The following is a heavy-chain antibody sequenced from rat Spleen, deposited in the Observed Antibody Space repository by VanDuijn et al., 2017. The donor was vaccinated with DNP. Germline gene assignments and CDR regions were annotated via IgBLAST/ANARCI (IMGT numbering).Heavy chain of an antibody. CDR3: AGRPPPTRGPFDY. V-gene: IGHV5-7*01. J-gene: IGHJ2*01. D-gene: IGHD4-3*01. CDR1: GFTFSDHN. Sequence: EVQLVESGGGLLQPGRSLKLSCAASGFTFSDHNMAWVRQAPKKGLEWVATIHYDGSNTYYRDSVKGRFTISRDNAKSTLSLQMDSLRSEYTATYYCAGRPPPTRGPFDYWGQGVLVTVSS. CDR2: IHYDGSNT.